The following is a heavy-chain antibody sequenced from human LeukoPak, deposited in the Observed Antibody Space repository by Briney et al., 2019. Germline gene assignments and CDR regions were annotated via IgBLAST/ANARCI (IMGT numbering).Heavy chain of an antibody. CDR2: IIPIFGTA. D-gene: IGHD5-24*01. CDR3: ARRERSYYGY. Sequence: GASVKVSCKASGGTFSSYAISWVRQAPGQGLEWMGGIIPIFGTANYAQKFQGRVTITADESTGTAYMELSSLRSEDTAVYYCARRERSYYGYWGQGTLVTVSS. CDR1: GGTFSSYA. J-gene: IGHJ4*02. V-gene: IGHV1-69*13.